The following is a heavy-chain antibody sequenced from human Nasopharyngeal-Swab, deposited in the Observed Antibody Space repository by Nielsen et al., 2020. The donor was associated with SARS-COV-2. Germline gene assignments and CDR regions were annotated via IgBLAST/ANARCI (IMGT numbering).Heavy chain of an antibody. CDR1: GYTFTSYY. Sequence: ASVKVSCKASGYTFTSYYMHWVRQAPGQGLEWMGIINPSGGSTSYAQKFQGRVTMTRDTSTSTVYMELSSLRSEDTAVYYCARDRDSSGWPQYYFDYWGQGTLVTVSS. J-gene: IGHJ4*02. D-gene: IGHD6-19*01. CDR2: INPSGGST. CDR3: ARDRDSSGWPQYYFDY. V-gene: IGHV1-46*01.